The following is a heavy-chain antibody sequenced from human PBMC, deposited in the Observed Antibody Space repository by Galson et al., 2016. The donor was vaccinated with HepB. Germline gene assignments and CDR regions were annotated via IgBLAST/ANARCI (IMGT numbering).Heavy chain of an antibody. D-gene: IGHD2-15*01. Sequence: SLRLSCAASGFTFSSHWMSWVRQAPGRGLEWVANIKQDGSDKYYVDSVKGRFTISRDNAKNSLYLQMNSLRAEDTAVYYCARRLSVLVIAARGWGYGLDVWGEGTTVTVSS. J-gene: IGHJ6*04. CDR1: GFTFSSHW. V-gene: IGHV3-7*01. CDR3: ARRLSVLVIAARGWGYGLDV. CDR2: IKQDGSDK.